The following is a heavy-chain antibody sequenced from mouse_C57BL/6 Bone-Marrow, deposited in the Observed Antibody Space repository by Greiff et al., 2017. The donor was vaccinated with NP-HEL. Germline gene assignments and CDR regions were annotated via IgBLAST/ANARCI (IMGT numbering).Heavy chain of an antibody. CDR1: GFTFSSYT. D-gene: IGHD1-1*01. J-gene: IGHJ1*03. CDR2: ISGGGGNT. Sequence: DVMLVESGGGLVKPGGSLKLSCAASGFTFSSYTMSWVRQTPEQRLEWVATISGGGGNTYYPDSVKGRSTISRDNAKNTLYLQRSSLRSEDTALYYCARHPAYCYGSSCWYFDVWGTGTTVTVAT. V-gene: IGHV5-9*01. CDR3: ARHPAYCYGSSCWYFDV.